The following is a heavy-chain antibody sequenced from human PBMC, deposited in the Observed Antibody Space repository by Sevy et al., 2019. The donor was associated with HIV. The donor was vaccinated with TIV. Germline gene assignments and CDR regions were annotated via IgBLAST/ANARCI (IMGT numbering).Heavy chain of an antibody. J-gene: IGHJ5*02. CDR3: AGASASGGYVEWFDP. V-gene: IGHV4-59*01. D-gene: IGHD1-26*01. CDR1: GGSISSYY. CDR2: IYYSGST. Sequence: SETLSLTCTVSGGSISSYYWSWIRQPPGKGLEWIGYIYYSGSTNYNPSLKSRVTISVDTSKNQFSLKLSSVTAADPAVYYWAGASASGGYVEWFDPWGQGTLVTVSS.